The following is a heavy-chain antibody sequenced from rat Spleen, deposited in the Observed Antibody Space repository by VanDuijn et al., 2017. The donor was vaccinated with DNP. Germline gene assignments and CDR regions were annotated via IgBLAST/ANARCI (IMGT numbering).Heavy chain of an antibody. V-gene: IGHV3-3*01. CDR3: ARGDIIRSFDY. D-gene: IGHD4-1*01. CDR1: GYSITSCCR. J-gene: IGHJ2*01. CDR2: INSAGST. Sequence: EVQLQESGPGLVEPSQSLSLTCSVTGYSITSCCRWTWIRKFPGNKLEWMGYINSAGSTNYNPSHKGRISITSDTSKNQFFLQVNSVTTEDTATYCCARGDIIRSFDYWGQGVMVTVSS.